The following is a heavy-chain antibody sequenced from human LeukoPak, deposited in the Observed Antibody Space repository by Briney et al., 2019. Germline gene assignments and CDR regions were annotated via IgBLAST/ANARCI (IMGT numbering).Heavy chain of an antibody. J-gene: IGHJ4*02. CDR3: ARDLLWFGELSFDY. CDR1: GYTFTSYG. D-gene: IGHD3-10*01. V-gene: IGHV1-18*01. Sequence: ASVKVSCMASGYTFTSYGISWVRQAPGQGREWMGWSSAYKGNTNYAQKLQGRVTMTTDTSTSTAYMELRSLGSDDTAVYYCARDLLWFGELSFDYWGQGTLVTVSS. CDR2: SSAYKGNT.